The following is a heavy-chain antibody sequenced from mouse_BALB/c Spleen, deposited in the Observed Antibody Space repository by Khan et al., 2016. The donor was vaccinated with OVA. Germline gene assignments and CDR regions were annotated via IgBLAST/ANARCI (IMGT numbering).Heavy chain of an antibody. V-gene: IGHV1-4*01. CDR3: ARDGAYYRNDGWFAY. CDR2: INPSSGYT. J-gene: IGHJ3*01. Sequence: QVQLKESGAELARPGASVKMSCKASGYTFTSYTIHWIKQRPGQGLEWIGYINPSSGYTNYNQKFKDKATLTAAKSSTTAYMQLSSLTSDDSAGYYCARDGAYYRNDGWFAYWGQGTLVTVSA. CDR1: GYTFTSYT. D-gene: IGHD2-14*01.